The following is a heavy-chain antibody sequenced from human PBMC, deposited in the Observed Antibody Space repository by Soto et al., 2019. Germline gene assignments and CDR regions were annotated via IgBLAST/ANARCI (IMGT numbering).Heavy chain of an antibody. CDR3: ASVASNSYNWFDH. V-gene: IGHV3-74*01. CDR2: INSDGSKT. J-gene: IGHJ5*02. CDR1: GFTFSTFW. Sequence: PGGSLRLSCAASGFTFSTFWMHWVRQAPGKGLVWVSRINSDGSKTTYAASVKGRFTISRDNAKNTVYLQMDSLRAEDTAVYYCASVASNSYNWFDHWGQGTLVTVSS. D-gene: IGHD5-12*01.